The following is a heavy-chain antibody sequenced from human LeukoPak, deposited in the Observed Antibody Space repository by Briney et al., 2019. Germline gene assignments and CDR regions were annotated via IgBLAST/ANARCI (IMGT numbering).Heavy chain of an antibody. CDR3: ARLSNSDSSGYYWGFEY. CDR2: IYYSGST. Sequence: SETLSLTCTVSGGSISSSSYYWGWIRQPPGKGLEWIGSIYYSGSTYYNPSLKSRVTISVDTSKNQFSLKLSSVTAADTAVYYCARLSNSDSSGYYWGFEYWGRGTLVTVSS. J-gene: IGHJ4*02. CDR1: GGSISSSSYY. D-gene: IGHD3-22*01. V-gene: IGHV4-39*01.